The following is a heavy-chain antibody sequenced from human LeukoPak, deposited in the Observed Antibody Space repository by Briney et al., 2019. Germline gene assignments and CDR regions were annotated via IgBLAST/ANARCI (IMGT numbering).Heavy chain of an antibody. CDR3: ARENRGYGVY. J-gene: IGHJ4*02. V-gene: IGHV3-30*04. Sequence: PGRSLRLSCAASGFTFSSYAMHWVRQAPGKGLEWVAVISYDGSNKYYADSVKGRFTISRDNSKNTLYLQMNSLRAEDTAVYYCARENRGYGVYWGQGTLVTVSS. D-gene: IGHD5-12*01. CDR2: ISYDGSNK. CDR1: GFTFSSYA.